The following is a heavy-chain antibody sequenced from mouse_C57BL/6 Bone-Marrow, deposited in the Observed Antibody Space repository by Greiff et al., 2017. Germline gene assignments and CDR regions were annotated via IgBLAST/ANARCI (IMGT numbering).Heavy chain of an antibody. CDR2: INPSTGGT. CDR1: GYSFTGYY. Sequence: DVQLQQSGPELVKPGASVKISCKASGYSFTGYYMNWVKQSPEKSLEWIGEINPSTGGTTYNQKFKAKATLTVDKSSSTAYMQLKSLTSEDSAVYYCARWELGRIDYWGQGTTLTVSS. J-gene: IGHJ2*01. V-gene: IGHV1-42*01. D-gene: IGHD4-1*01. CDR3: ARWELGRIDY.